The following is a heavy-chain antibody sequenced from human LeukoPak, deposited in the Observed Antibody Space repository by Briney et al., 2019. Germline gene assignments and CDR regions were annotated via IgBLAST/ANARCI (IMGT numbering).Heavy chain of an antibody. CDR3: ARVSYSRDEIDY. CDR1: GFTFSSYE. CDR2: ISSSGSTI. V-gene: IGHV3-48*03. Sequence: PGGSLRLSCAASGFTFSSYEMNWVRQAPGKGLEWVSYISSSGSTIYYADSVKGRFTTSRDNAKNSLYLQMNSLRAEDTAVYYCARVSYSRDEIDYWGQGTLVTVSS. J-gene: IGHJ4*02. D-gene: IGHD6-13*01.